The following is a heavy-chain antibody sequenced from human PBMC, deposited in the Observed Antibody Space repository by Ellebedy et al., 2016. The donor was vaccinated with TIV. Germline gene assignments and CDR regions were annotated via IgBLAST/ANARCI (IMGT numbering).Heavy chain of an antibody. J-gene: IGHJ3*01. V-gene: IGHV3-30*18. CDR1: GFTFSSYG. CDR3: DKDYDVGDYEPDAFHV. CDR2: ISYDVTNK. D-gene: IGHD4-17*01. Sequence: GGSLRLSCAASGFTFSSYGMHWVRQAPGKGLEWVAVISYDVTNKYCADSVKGRFTFSRYNSQNTVYLQKNSLKVEETAAYYCDKDYDVGDYEPDAFHVWGQGTMVTVAS.